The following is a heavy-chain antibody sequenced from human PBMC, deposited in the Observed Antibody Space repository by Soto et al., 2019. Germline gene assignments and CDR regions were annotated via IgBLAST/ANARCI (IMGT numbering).Heavy chain of an antibody. CDR3: ARHVYDILTGLYYFDY. Sequence: SETLSLTCTVSNGSISSNYYWSWIRQHPGKGLEWMGYIYHTGITYYNPSLKSRISISADTSKNLFSLRLTSVTAADTAVYYCARHVYDILTGLYYFDYWGQGTLVTVSS. V-gene: IGHV4-31*03. CDR1: NGSISSNYY. J-gene: IGHJ4*02. CDR2: IYHTGIT. D-gene: IGHD3-9*01.